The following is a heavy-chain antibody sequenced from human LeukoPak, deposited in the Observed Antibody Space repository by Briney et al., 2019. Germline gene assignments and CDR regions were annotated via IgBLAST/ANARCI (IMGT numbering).Heavy chain of an antibody. CDR2: ITPIFGTS. D-gene: IGHD5-24*01. CDR1: GGTFSSDD. Sequence: GASVKVSCKASGGTFSSDDMSWVRQAPGQGLEWRGGITPIFGTSNYAQKFQGRVTITTDESTSTGYMKLSSLRSEDTAVYYCARGGKATFRGPFDSWGQGTLVTVSS. J-gene: IGHJ4*02. CDR3: ARGGKATFRGPFDS. V-gene: IGHV1-69*05.